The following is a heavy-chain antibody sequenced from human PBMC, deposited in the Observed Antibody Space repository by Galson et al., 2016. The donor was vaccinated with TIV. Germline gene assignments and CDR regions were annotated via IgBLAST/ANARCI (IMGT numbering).Heavy chain of an antibody. V-gene: IGHV4-39*01. CDR1: GGSISNSNYY. CDR3: ARLWYGEYIDY. CDR2: IYYNGIT. D-gene: IGHD3-10*01. Sequence: SETLSLTCTVSGGSISNSNYYWGWIRQPPGKGLEWIANIYYNGITYYDASLKSRVTISVDTSKNQFSLKLNSVIAADTAVYYCARLWYGEYIDYWGQGTRVTVSS. J-gene: IGHJ4*02.